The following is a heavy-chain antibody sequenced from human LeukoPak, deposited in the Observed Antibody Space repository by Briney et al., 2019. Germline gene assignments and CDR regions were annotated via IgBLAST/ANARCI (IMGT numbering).Heavy chain of an antibody. V-gene: IGHV4-31*03. CDR3: ARGAPYYDFWSGYYASWHPLPDY. CDR2: IYYSGST. Sequence: SQTLSLTCTVSGGSISGGGYYWSWIRQHPGKGLEWIGYIYYSGSTYYNPSLKSRVTISVDTSKNQFSLKLSSVTAADTAVYYCARGAPYYDFWSGYYASWHPLPDYWGQGTLVTVSS. D-gene: IGHD3-3*01. J-gene: IGHJ4*02. CDR1: GGSISGGGYY.